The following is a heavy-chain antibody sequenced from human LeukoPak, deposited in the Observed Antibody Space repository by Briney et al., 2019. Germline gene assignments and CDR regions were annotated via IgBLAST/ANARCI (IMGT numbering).Heavy chain of an antibody. CDR3: ARLHALRAEEFDP. CDR1: GGSINNYY. D-gene: IGHD3-16*01. CDR2: IYHNGVT. J-gene: IGHJ5*02. Sequence: PSETLSLTCTVSGGSINNYYWSWIRQPPGRGLEWLGYIYHNGVTNYNPSLKSRLTISVDTSKNQFSLKLTSVTAADTAVYYCARLHALRAEEFDPWGQGTLVTVSS. V-gene: IGHV4-59*01.